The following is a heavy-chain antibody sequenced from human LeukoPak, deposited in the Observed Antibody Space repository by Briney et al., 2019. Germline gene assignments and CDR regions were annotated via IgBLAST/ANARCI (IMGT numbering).Heavy chain of an antibody. CDR1: GFTFGDYA. CDR3: TRDQDQYYYDSEGY. CDR2: IRSKAYGGTT. V-gene: IGHV3-49*03. D-gene: IGHD3-22*01. Sequence: GGSLRLSCTASGFTFGDYAMSWFRQAPGKGLEWVGFIRSKAYGGTTEYAASVKGRFTISRDDSKSIAYLQMNSLKTEDTAAYYCTRDQDQYYYDSEGYWGQGTLVTVSS. J-gene: IGHJ4*02.